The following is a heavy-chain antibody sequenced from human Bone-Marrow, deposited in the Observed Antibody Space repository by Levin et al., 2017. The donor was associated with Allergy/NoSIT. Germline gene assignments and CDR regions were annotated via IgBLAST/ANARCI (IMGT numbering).Heavy chain of an antibody. CDR1: GFTISNTH. Sequence: LSLTCAASGFTISNTHMSWVRQVPGKGLECVGGIYSGGNTYNADSVKGRFTISRDNSKNTLYLQMNSLRVEDTAVYYCARGYKSGWLLGWGQGTLVTVSS. J-gene: IGHJ4*02. V-gene: IGHV3-66*01. D-gene: IGHD6-19*01. CDR2: IYSGGNT. CDR3: ARGYKSGWLLG.